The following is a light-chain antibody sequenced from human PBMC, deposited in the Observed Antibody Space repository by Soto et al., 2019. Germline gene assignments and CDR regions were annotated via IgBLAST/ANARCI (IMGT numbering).Light chain of an antibody. V-gene: IGKV1D-13*01. J-gene: IGKJ2*01. CDR2: GAA. CDR3: QQFNNYPRT. Sequence: AIQLTQSPPSLAASVGDRVTITCRASQGISSALAWYQQKPGKTHNLLIYGAASLESGVPSRFSGSGSGTDFTLTISSLQPEDFATYDCQQFNNYPRTCGQGTKLEIK. CDR1: QGISSA.